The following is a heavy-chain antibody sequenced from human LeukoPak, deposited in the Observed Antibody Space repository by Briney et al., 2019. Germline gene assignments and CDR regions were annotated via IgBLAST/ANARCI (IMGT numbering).Heavy chain of an antibody. V-gene: IGHV1-24*01. Sequence: ASVKVSCKVSGYTLTELSMHWVRQAPGKGLEWMGGFDPEDGETIYAQTFQGRVTMTEDTSTNTAYMELSSLRSEDTAVYYCATGQLELLGLGYWGQGTLVTVSS. CDR1: GYTLTELS. D-gene: IGHD1-7*01. J-gene: IGHJ4*02. CDR2: FDPEDGET. CDR3: ATGQLELLGLGY.